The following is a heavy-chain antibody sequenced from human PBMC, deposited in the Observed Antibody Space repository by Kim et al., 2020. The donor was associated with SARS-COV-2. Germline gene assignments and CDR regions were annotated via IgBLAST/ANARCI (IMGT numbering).Heavy chain of an antibody. Sequence: SVKVSCKASGGTFISYASSWVRQAPGQGLDWMGGIIHIFGTANYAQKFQGRATITADESTSTAYMELSSLRSEDTAVYYFAWGMVRGGIIMYYLCQVTL. CDR3: AWGMVRGGIIMYY. D-gene: IGHD3-10*01. J-gene: IGHJ4*02. V-gene: IGHV1-69*13. CDR2: IIHIFGTA. CDR1: GGTFISYA.